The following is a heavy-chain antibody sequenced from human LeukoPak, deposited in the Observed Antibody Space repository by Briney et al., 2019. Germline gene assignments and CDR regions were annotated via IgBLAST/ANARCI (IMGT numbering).Heavy chain of an antibody. D-gene: IGHD6-19*01. CDR3: ARGMKYSTGWYYMDV. V-gene: IGHV3-53*01. CDR1: GFSVSSNY. CDR2: IYSGGST. J-gene: IGHJ6*03. Sequence: GGSLRLSCAASGFSVSSNYMNWVRQAPGKGLEWVSVIYSGGSTYYADSVKGRFTISRDNSKNTLYLQMSSLRAEDTAVYYCARGMKYSTGWYYMDVWGKGTTVTISS.